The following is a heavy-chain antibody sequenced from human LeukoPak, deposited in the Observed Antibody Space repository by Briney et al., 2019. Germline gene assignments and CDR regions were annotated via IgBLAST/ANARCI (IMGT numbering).Heavy chain of an antibody. CDR1: GGSLSSGGYY. D-gene: IGHD3-16*01. J-gene: IGHJ4*02. CDR3: ARDLRNRGVFAY. V-gene: IGHV4-30-2*01. CDR2: IYHSGST. Sequence: PSQTLSLTRTVSGGSLSSGGYYWSWIRQPPGKGLEWIGYIYHSGSTYYNPSLKSRVTISVDRSKNQFSLKLSPVTAADTAVYYCARDLRNRGVFAYWGQGTLVTVSS.